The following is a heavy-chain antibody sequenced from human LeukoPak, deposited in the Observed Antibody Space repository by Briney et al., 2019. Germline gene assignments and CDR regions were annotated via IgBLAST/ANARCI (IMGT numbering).Heavy chain of an antibody. CDR2: ISSSSAHI. D-gene: IGHD2-2*01. V-gene: IGHV3-21*01. Sequence: PGGSLRLSCAASGFTFSNYVMSWVRQAPGKGLEWVSSISSSSAHIFYADSVKGRFSISRDNAKNSLYLQMNSLRVEDTAVYDCTSRYCTTTNCYSFDNWGQGTMVTVSS. J-gene: IGHJ3*02. CDR3: TSRYCTTTNCYSFDN. CDR1: GFTFSNYV.